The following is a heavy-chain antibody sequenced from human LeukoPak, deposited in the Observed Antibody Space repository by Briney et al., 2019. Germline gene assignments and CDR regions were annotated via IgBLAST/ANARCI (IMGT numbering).Heavy chain of an antibody. V-gene: IGHV3-74*01. CDR3: ARDSGSYYLDY. J-gene: IGHJ4*02. CDR1: GFPSGSYG. D-gene: IGHD1-26*01. Sequence: PGGSLNPSFAAPGFPSGSYGMTWFRQPPGKGLVWVSRINSDGSSTSYADSVKGRFTISRDNAKNTLYLQMNSLRAEDTAVYYCARDSGSYYLDYWGQGTLVTVSS. CDR2: INSDGSST.